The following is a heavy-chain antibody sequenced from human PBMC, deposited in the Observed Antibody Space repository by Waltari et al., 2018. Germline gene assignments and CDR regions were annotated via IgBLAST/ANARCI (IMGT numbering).Heavy chain of an antibody. CDR3: ARDTYYDILTGRGDYYYYGMDV. D-gene: IGHD3-9*01. Sequence: QVQLQESGPGLVKPSETLSLTCTVSGGSISSHYWSWIRQPPGTGLEWIGYIYYSGSTNYNHALKSRVTISVDTSKNQFSLKLSSVTAADTAVYYCARDTYYDILTGRGDYYYYGMDVWGQGTTVTVSS. CDR1: GGSISSHY. V-gene: IGHV4-59*11. J-gene: IGHJ6*02. CDR2: IYYSGST.